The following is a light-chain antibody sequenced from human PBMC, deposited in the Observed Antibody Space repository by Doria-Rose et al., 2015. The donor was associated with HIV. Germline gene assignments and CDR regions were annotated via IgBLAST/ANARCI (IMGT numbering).Light chain of an antibody. V-gene: IGKV3-20*01. J-gene: IGKJ1*01. CDR1: QSFSSTY. CDR2: DGS. Sequence: TQSPGTLSLSPGERATLSCRASQSFSSTYLAWYQQNLGQAPSLLIYDGSTRATDIPDRFSASGSGTDFTLTINRLEPEDFALYCCHQYGTSWTFGQGTKVE. CDR3: HQYGTSWT.